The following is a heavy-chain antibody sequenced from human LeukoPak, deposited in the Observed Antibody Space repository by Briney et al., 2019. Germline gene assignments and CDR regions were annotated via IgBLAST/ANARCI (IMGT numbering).Heavy chain of an antibody. CDR3: ARGPSYTMVRGVITNLDY. CDR2: INHSEST. Sequence: SETLSFTGAVYRGSFSGYYWSWIRQPPGKGLEWIGEINHSESTNYNTSLKSRVTISVDTSKNQFSLKLSSVTAADTAVYYCARGPSYTMVRGVITNLDYWGQGTLVTVSS. V-gene: IGHV4-34*01. D-gene: IGHD3-10*01. CDR1: RGSFSGYY. J-gene: IGHJ4*02.